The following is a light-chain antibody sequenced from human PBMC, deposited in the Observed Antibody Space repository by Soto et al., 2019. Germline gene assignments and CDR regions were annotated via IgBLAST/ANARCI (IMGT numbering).Light chain of an antibody. CDR1: QSVSSDY. CDR3: QQYGSTPPVT. V-gene: IGKV3-20*01. Sequence: EIVLTQSPGTLSLSPGERATLSCRASQSVSSDYLSWYQQKPGQPPRLLIYGASYRATGIPDRFSGGGSGTDFTLTISRLEAQDFAVYYYQQYGSTPPVTFGGGTKVEIK. J-gene: IGKJ4*01. CDR2: GAS.